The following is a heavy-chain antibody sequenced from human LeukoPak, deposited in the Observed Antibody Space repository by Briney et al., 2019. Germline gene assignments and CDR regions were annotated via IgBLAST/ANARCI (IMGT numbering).Heavy chain of an antibody. D-gene: IGHD3-9*01. CDR2: IYISGST. CDR3: ARVFPSYYDILTGYYPSYYFDY. J-gene: IGHJ4*02. CDR1: GGSISSYY. V-gene: IGHV4-4*07. Sequence: SETLSLTCTVSGGSISSYYWSWSRQPTGKGLKWIGRIYISGSTNYNPSLKSRVTISVDTSKNQFSLKLSSVTAADTAVYYCARVFPSYYDILTGYYPSYYFDYWGQGTLVTVSS.